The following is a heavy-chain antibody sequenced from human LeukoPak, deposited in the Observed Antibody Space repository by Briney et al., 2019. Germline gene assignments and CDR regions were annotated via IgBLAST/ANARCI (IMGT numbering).Heavy chain of an antibody. J-gene: IGHJ4*02. V-gene: IGHV5-51*01. CDR3: ARPVTTITIFGVVTEYFDY. CDR2: IYPGDSAT. Sequence: GAPLNISCKASGSRFTSYWIGWARQLPGKGLEWMGIIYPGDSATRDSPYFQGHVTISADKSISTAYLQWSSLKASDTAMYYCARPVTTITIFGVVTEYFDYWGQGTLVTVSS. CDR1: GSRFTSYW. D-gene: IGHD3-3*01.